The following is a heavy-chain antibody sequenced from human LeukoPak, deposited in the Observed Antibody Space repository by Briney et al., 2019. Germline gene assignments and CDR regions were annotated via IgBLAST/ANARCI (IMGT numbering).Heavy chain of an antibody. V-gene: IGHV4-34*01. Sequence: SETLSLTCTVYGGSFSCYYWSWIRQPPGKGLEWIGEINHSGSTNYNPSLKSRVTISVDTSKNQFSLKLSSVTAADTAVYYCARGNRIAVAGGWFDPWGQGTLVTVSS. CDR1: GGSFSCYY. CDR3: ARGNRIAVAGGWFDP. CDR2: INHSGST. J-gene: IGHJ5*02. D-gene: IGHD6-19*01.